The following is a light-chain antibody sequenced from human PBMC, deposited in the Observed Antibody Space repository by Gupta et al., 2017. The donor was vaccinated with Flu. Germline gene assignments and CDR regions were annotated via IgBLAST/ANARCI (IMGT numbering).Light chain of an antibody. Sequence: DRVTITCQASQDITKYLNWYQQKPGKAPQRLIYAASNLETGVPSRFSGSGSGTDFTFTISSLQPEDIATYYCQQFDDFPRTFGQGTKLEIK. CDR2: AAS. CDR1: QDITKY. V-gene: IGKV1-33*01. CDR3: QQFDDFPRT. J-gene: IGKJ2*01.